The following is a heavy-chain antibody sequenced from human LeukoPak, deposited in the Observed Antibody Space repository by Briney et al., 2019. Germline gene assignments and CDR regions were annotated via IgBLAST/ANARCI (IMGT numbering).Heavy chain of an antibody. CDR3: AKDRHRIYYGSGSYSYFDY. CDR1: GFTFSSYG. Sequence: PGGSLRLSCAASGFTFSSYGMHWVRQAPGKGLEWVAAISYDGSNKYYADSVKGRFTISGDNSKNTLYLQMNSLRAEDTAVYYCAKDRHRIYYGSGSYSYFDYWGQGTLVTVSS. CDR2: ISYDGSNK. D-gene: IGHD3-10*01. V-gene: IGHV3-30*18. J-gene: IGHJ4*02.